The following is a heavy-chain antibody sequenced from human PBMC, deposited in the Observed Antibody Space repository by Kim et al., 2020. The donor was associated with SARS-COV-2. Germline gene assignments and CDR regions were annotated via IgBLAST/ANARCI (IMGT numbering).Heavy chain of an antibody. CDR1: GGSFSGYY. D-gene: IGHD6-13*01. V-gene: IGHV4-34*01. J-gene: IGHJ4*02. CDR2: INHSGST. Sequence: SETLSLTCAVYGGSFSGYYWSWIRQPPGKGLEWIGEINHSGSTNYNPSLKSRVTISVDTSKNQFSLKLSSVTAADTAEYYCARGGYSSSWYGLTTMNYWGQGTLVTVSS. CDR3: ARGGYSSSWYGLTTMNY.